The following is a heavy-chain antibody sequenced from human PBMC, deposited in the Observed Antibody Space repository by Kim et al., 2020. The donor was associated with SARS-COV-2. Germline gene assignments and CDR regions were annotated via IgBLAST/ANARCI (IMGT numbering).Heavy chain of an antibody. CDR3: ARTPTIFGVVTLFDY. CDR2: IYYSGST. CDR1: GGSISSYY. V-gene: IGHV4-59*01. Sequence: SETLSLTCTVSGGSISSYYWSWIRQPPGKGLEWIGYIYYSGSTNYNPSLKSRVTISVDTSKNQFSLKLSSVTAADTAVYYCARTPTIFGVVTLFDYWGQGTLVTVSS. J-gene: IGHJ4*02. D-gene: IGHD3-3*01.